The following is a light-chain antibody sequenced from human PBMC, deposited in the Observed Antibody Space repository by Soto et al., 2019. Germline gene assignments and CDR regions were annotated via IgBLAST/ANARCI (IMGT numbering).Light chain of an antibody. Sequence: QSVRTQPRSVSGSPGQSVTISCTGTSSDVGGYNYASWYQQHPGKAPKLMIYTVTKRPSGVPDRFSGSKSDNTASLTISGLQADDEADYYCCSYAGSSSYVFGTGTKVTVL. V-gene: IGLV2-11*01. J-gene: IGLJ1*01. CDR2: TVT. CDR1: SSDVGGYNY. CDR3: CSYAGSSSYV.